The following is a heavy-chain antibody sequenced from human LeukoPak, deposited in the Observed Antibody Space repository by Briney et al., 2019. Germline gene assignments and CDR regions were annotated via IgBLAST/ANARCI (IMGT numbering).Heavy chain of an antibody. CDR3: ARRGYYDSSGYSFGH. Sequence: GGSLRLSCAASGFMFSDYYMSWIRQAPGKGLEWVSYISSSGSTIYYAGSVKGRFTISRDNAKNSLYLQMNSLRAEDTAVYYCARRGYYDSSGYSFGHWGQGTLVTVSS. CDR2: ISSSGSTI. CDR1: GFMFSDYY. J-gene: IGHJ4*02. V-gene: IGHV3-11*01. D-gene: IGHD3-22*01.